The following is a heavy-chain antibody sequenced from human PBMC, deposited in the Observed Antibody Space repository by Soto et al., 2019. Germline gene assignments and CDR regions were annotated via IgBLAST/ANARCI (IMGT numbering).Heavy chain of an antibody. D-gene: IGHD3-22*01. CDR2: ISGSGGST. CDR1: GFTFSSYS. Sequence: PGVSLGLSCAASGFTFSSYSMSWVRQAPGKGLEWVSGISGSGGSTYYADSVKGRFTISRDNSKNTLYLQMNSLRAEDTAVYYCAKAPDGWLDEPYFDYWGQGTLVTVSS. CDR3: AKAPDGWLDEPYFDY. J-gene: IGHJ4*02. V-gene: IGHV3-23*01.